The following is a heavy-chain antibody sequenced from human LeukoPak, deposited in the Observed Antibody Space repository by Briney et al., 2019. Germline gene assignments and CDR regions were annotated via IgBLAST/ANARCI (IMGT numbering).Heavy chain of an antibody. CDR1: GFTFSSYS. CDR2: ISSSRSYI. V-gene: IGHV3-21*01. Sequence: GGSLRLSCAASGFTFSSYSMNWVRQAPGKGLEWVSSISSSRSYIYYADSVKGRFTISRDNAKNSLYLQMNSLRAEATAVYYCARVDSSGWYVYWGQGTLVTVSS. J-gene: IGHJ4*02. D-gene: IGHD6-19*01. CDR3: ARVDSSGWYVY.